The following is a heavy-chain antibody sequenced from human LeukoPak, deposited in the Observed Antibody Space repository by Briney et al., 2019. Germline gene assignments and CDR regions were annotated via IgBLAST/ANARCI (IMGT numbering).Heavy chain of an antibody. Sequence: SGTLSLTCTVSGDSISNHYWSWIRQPPGKGLVWIGYIFYSGNTHYNPSLKSRVTMSVDTSKNQFSLRLSSVTPADTAVYYCARDRGEGIVGTFDYWGQGTLVTVSS. J-gene: IGHJ4*02. D-gene: IGHD1-26*01. CDR2: IFYSGNT. CDR1: GDSISNHY. CDR3: ARDRGEGIVGTFDY. V-gene: IGHV4-59*11.